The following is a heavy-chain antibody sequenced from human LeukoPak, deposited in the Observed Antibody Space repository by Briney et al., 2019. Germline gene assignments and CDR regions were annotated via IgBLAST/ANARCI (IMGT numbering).Heavy chain of an antibody. J-gene: IGHJ4*02. CDR2: ISGSGGST. Sequence: GGSLRLSCAASGFTFSSYAMSWVRQAPGKGLEWVSAISGSGGSTYYADSVKGRFTISRDNSKNTLYLQINSLRAEDTAVYYCAKDGLYSSSIDWGQGTLVTVSS. CDR3: AKDGLYSSSID. CDR1: GFTFSSYA. V-gene: IGHV3-23*01. D-gene: IGHD6-6*01.